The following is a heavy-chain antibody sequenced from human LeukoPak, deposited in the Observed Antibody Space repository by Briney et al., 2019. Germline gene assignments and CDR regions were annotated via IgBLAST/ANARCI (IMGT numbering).Heavy chain of an antibody. Sequence: ASVKVSCKASGYTFTSYGISWVRQAPGQGLEWMGWISAYNGNTNYAQKLQGRVTMTTDTSTSTAYMELRSLRSDGTAVYYCARDVGYYASGREIDYWGQGTLVTVSS. D-gene: IGHD3-10*01. CDR3: ARDVGYYASGREIDY. V-gene: IGHV1-18*01. J-gene: IGHJ4*02. CDR2: ISAYNGNT. CDR1: GYTFTSYG.